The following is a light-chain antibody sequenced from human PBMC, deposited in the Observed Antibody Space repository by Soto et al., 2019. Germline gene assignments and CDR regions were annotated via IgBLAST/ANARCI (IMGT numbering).Light chain of an antibody. CDR1: QAVSSN. CDR3: QQYNTYRT. Sequence: EIVMTQSPATLSVSPGERASLSCRASQAVSSNLAWYQQKPGQAPRLLIYAASTRATGIPARFSGSGSGTEFTLTISSLQSDDFATYYCQQYNTYRTFGQGTKVDIK. V-gene: IGKV3-15*01. J-gene: IGKJ1*01. CDR2: AAS.